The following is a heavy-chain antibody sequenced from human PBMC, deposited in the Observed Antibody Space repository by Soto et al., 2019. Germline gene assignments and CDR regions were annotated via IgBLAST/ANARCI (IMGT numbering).Heavy chain of an antibody. V-gene: IGHV4-59*01. CDR1: GGSISSYY. CDR3: ARGSPVRANWNFDY. D-gene: IGHD1-20*01. CDR2: IFYSGST. Sequence: SETLSLTCIVSGGSISSYYWNWIQQPPGRGLEWIGYIFYSGSTNYNPSLKSRVTISVDTSRNQFSLKLSTVTAADTAVYYCARGSPVRANWNFDYWGRGTLVTVSS. J-gene: IGHJ4*02.